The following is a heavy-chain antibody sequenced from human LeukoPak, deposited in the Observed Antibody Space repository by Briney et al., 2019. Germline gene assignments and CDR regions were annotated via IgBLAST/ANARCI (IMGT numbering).Heavy chain of an antibody. CDR1: GFTFSSYA. Sequence: PGGSLRLSCAASGFTFSSYAMSWVRQAPGKGLEWVSTFSASGGNTYYADSVKGRFTISRDNSKNTLYLQMNSLRAEDTAVYYCAKDEEVGYYDSSGSFFDYWGQGTLVTVSS. CDR3: AKDEEVGYYDSSGSFFDY. CDR2: FSASGGNT. V-gene: IGHV3-23*01. J-gene: IGHJ4*02. D-gene: IGHD3-22*01.